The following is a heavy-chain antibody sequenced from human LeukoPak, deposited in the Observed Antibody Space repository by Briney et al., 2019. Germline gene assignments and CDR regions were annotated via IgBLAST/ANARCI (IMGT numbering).Heavy chain of an antibody. Sequence: PGGSLRLSCAASGFTFSSYSMNWVRQAPGKGLEWVSSISSSSSYIYYADSVKGRFTISRDNAKTSLYLQMNSLRVEDTAVYFCSRNYFHSASYPYYYYYMDVWGRGTTVTVSS. D-gene: IGHD3-22*01. CDR2: ISSSSSYI. J-gene: IGHJ6*03. CDR1: GFTFSSYS. CDR3: SRNYFHSASYPYYYYYMDV. V-gene: IGHV3-21*04.